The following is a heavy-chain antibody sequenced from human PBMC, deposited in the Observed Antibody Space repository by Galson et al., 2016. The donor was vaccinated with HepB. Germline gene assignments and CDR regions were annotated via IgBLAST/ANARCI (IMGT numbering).Heavy chain of an antibody. J-gene: IGHJ5*01. CDR1: GFTFDDYA. Sequence: SLRLSCAASGFTFDDYAMHWVRQAPGKGLEWVSGLNWNSGVVVYADSVKGRFTVSRDSAKNSLHLQMNSLRPEDSAFYYCARDFSFQLLLPHWFDPWGQGTPVTVSS. CDR2: LNWNSGVV. CDR3: ARDFSFQLLLPHWFDP. D-gene: IGHD2-2*01. V-gene: IGHV3-9*01.